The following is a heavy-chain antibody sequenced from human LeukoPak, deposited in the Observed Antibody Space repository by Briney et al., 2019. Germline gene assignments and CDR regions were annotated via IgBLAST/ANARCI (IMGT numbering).Heavy chain of an antibody. Sequence: PGGSLRLSCAASGFTVSSNYMSWVRQAPGKGLEWVSVIYSGGSTYYADSVKGRFTISRDNSKNPLYLQMNSLRAEDTAVYYCAREAAAGTRPTELDAFDIWGQGTMVTVSS. CDR2: IYSGGST. D-gene: IGHD6-13*01. J-gene: IGHJ3*02. V-gene: IGHV3-66*01. CDR3: AREAAAGTRPTELDAFDI. CDR1: GFTVSSNY.